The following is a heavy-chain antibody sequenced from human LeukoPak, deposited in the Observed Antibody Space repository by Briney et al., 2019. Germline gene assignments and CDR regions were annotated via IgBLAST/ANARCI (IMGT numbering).Heavy chain of an antibody. CDR2: ISYDGSNK. CDR1: GFTFSSYG. V-gene: IGHV3-30*18. CDR3: AKAAYDILTGFPMDV. J-gene: IGHJ6*02. Sequence: PGGSLRLSCAASGFTFSSYGMHWVRQAPGQGLEWVAVISYDGSNKYYADSVKGRFTISRDNSKNTLYLQMNSLRAEDTAVYYRAKAAYDILTGFPMDVWGQGTTVTVSS. D-gene: IGHD3-9*01.